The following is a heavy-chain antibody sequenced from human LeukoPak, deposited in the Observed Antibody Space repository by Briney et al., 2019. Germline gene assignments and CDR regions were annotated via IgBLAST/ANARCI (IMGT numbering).Heavy chain of an antibody. V-gene: IGHV1-2*02. D-gene: IGHD2-2*03. CDR1: GYTFTDYY. J-gene: IGHJ4*02. CDR2: IKPDSCVT. Sequence: GASVKVSCKTSGYTFTDYYVHWVRQAPGQGLEWMGWIKPDSCVTSCAQKFRGKVTMTRDTSINTAYMELNSLESDDTAVYFCARDGSFDFWGQGTLVTVSS. CDR3: ARDGSFDF.